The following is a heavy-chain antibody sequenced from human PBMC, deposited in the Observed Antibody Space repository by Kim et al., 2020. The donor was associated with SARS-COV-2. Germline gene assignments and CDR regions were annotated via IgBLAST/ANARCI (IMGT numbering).Heavy chain of an antibody. CDR2: ISAYNGNT. CDR1: GYTFTSYG. V-gene: IGHV1-18*01. Sequence: ASVKVSCKASGYTFTSYGISWVRQAPGQGLEWMGWISAYNGNTNYAQKLQGRVTMTTDTSTSTAYMELRSLRSDDTAVYYCARQAGYSSGWYEPYYFDYWGQGTLVTVSS. D-gene: IGHD6-19*01. CDR3: ARQAGYSSGWYEPYYFDY. J-gene: IGHJ4*02.